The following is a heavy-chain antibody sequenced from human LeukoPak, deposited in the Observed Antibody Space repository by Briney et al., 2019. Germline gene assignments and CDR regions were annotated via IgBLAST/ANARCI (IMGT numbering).Heavy chain of an antibody. J-gene: IGHJ6*02. Sequence: GGSLSLSCAASGFTFSSYAVTWVRQAPGRGLEWVTSISGSGDSAYYADSVKGRFTISRDNFKDTVYLQMNNLRADETAIYYCAKYIGDRRGSLGNYYYYGMDVWGQGTAVTVSS. CDR2: ISGSGDSA. CDR1: GFTFSSYA. CDR3: AKYIGDRRGSLGNYYYYGMDV. D-gene: IGHD6-25*01. V-gene: IGHV3-23*01.